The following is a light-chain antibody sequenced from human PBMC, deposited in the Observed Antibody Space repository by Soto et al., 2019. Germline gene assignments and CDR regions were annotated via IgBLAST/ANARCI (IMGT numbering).Light chain of an antibody. J-gene: IGKJ5*01. Sequence: EIVLTQSPGTLSLSPCEGATLSCRASQSVSNNYLAWYQQKPGQAPRRLIYGASSRATGSPDRFSGSGSGTDFTLTISRLEPEDFAVYYFQQYGSSPTFGEGTRLENK. V-gene: IGKV3-20*01. CDR3: QQYGSSPT. CDR2: GAS. CDR1: QSVSNNY.